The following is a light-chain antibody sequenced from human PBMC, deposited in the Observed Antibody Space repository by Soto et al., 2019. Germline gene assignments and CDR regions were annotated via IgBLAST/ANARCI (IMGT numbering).Light chain of an antibody. Sequence: DIVMTQSPDSLAVSLGERATINCKSSQSVLYSSNNKNYLAWYQQKPGQPPKLLISWASTRESGVPDRFSGSVSETDFTLSISSLQAEDVAVYYGQQYSTASRAFGKGTKVEIK. J-gene: IGKJ1*01. CDR2: WAS. CDR1: QSVLYSSNNKNY. V-gene: IGKV4-1*01. CDR3: QQYSTASRA.